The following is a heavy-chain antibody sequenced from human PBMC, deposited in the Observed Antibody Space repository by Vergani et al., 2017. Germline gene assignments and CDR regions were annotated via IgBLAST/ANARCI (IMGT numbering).Heavy chain of an antibody. V-gene: IGHV4-38-2*01. D-gene: IGHD3-10*01. CDR2: LYASGST. J-gene: IGHJ4*02. CDR3: ARHGGSGNFYHLFDS. Sequence: QVQLQESGPGLVKPSETLSLICDVFDFISNGHYWGWIRQSPEKGLEWIGSLYASGSTYYSPSLKCRVAISVDTSKNLISLKLNSVTAADTALYYCARHGGSGNFYHLFDSWGQGTLVTVSS. CDR1: DFISNGHY.